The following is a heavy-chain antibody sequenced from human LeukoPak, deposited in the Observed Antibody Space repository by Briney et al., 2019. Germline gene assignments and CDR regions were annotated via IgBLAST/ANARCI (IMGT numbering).Heavy chain of an antibody. J-gene: IGHJ4*02. D-gene: IGHD2-2*01. CDR3: AKRCSSASCRPHFDY. CDR1: GFTFSSYA. V-gene: IGHV3-23*01. Sequence: PGGSLRLSCAASGFTFSSYAMSWVRQAPGKGLEWVSAISGSGGSTYYADSVKGRFTISRDNSKNTLYLQTNSLRAEDTAVYYCAKRCSSASCRPHFDYWGQGTLVTVSS. CDR2: ISGSGGST.